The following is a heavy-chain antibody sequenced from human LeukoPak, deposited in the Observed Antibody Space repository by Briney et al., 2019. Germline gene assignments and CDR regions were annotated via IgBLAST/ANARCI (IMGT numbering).Heavy chain of an antibody. J-gene: IGHJ4*02. V-gene: IGHV3-7*03. CDR3: AKKRIKIAAAGPFDY. CDR1: GFTFSSYW. Sequence: GGSLRLSCAASGFTFSSYWMSWVRQAPGKGLEWVANIKQDGSEKYYVDSVKGRFTISRDNSKNTLYLQMNSLRAEDTAVYYCAKKRIKIAAAGPFDYWGQGTLVTVSS. D-gene: IGHD6-13*01. CDR2: IKQDGSEK.